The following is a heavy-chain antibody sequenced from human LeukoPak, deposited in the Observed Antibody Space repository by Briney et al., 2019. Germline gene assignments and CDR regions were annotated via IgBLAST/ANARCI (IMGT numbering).Heavy chain of an antibody. V-gene: IGHV4-31*03. CDR1: GGSISSGGYY. Sequence: PSETLSLTCTVSGGSISSGGYYWSWIRQHPGKGLEWIGYIYYSGSTYYNPSLKSRVTISVDTSKNQFSLKLSSVTAADTAVYYCARSRGYCSGGSCRRPERYFDYWGQGTLVTVSS. D-gene: IGHD2-15*01. CDR2: IYYSGST. J-gene: IGHJ4*02. CDR3: ARSRGYCSGGSCRRPERYFDY.